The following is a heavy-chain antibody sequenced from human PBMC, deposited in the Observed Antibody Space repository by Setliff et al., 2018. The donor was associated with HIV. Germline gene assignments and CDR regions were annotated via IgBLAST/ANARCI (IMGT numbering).Heavy chain of an antibody. D-gene: IGHD1-26*01. CDR3: ARLAGSGNSWGFYYYGLDV. J-gene: IGHJ6*02. V-gene: IGHV4-4*09. CDR2: IYTSGNT. Sequence: SETLSLTCTVSGGSLTNYYWSWIRQPPGKGLEWIGHIYTSGNTNYNPSLNSRLLISLDMSKNQFSLRLRSVTVADTAVYFCARLAGSGNSWGFYYYGLDVWGQGTTVTVSS. CDR1: GGSLTNYY.